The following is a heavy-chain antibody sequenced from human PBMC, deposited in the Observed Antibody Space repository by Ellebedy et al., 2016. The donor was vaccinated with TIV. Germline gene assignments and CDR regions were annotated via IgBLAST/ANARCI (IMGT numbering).Heavy chain of an antibody. CDR3: AREEVDIVVVPAQFLGTPTLLGMDV. D-gene: IGHD2-2*03. Sequence: SETLSLTXTVSGGSISSYYWSWIRQPPGKGLEWIGEINHSGSTNYNPSLKSRVTISVDTSKNQFSLKLSSVTAADTAVYYCAREEVDIVVVPAQFLGTPTLLGMDVWGQGTTVTVSS. V-gene: IGHV4-34*01. CDR1: GGSISSYY. J-gene: IGHJ6*02. CDR2: INHSGST.